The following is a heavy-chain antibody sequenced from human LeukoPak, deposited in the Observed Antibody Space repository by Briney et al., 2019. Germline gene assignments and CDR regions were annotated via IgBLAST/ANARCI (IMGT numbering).Heavy chain of an antibody. CDR1: GYSFTSYY. CDR3: ASRLTTVTKRKGGFDY. D-gene: IGHD4-17*01. J-gene: IGHJ4*02. Sequence: ASVKVSCKASGYSFTSYYMHWVRQAPGQGLEWMGIINPSGGSTSYAQKFQGRVTMTRDMSTSTVYMELSSLRSDDTAVYYCASRLTTVTKRKGGFDYWGQGTLVTVSS. CDR2: INPSGGST. V-gene: IGHV1-46*01.